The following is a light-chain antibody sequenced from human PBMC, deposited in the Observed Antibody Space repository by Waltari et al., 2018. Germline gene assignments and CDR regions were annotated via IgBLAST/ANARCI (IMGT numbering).Light chain of an antibody. CDR2: DVT. CDR1: NSHVGTYNY. Sequence: QSALTQPPSASGSPGQSVTSSCTRTNSHVGTYNYVSWYQQRPGEVPKLMIYDVTKRPSGVPDRFSGSKSGNTASLTVSGLQPEDEGDYYCTSYAGSSDFVMFGGGTKLTVL. V-gene: IGLV2-8*01. J-gene: IGLJ3*02. CDR3: TSYAGSSDFVM.